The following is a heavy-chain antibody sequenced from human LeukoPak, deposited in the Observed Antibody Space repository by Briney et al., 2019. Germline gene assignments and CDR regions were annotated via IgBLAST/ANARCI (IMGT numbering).Heavy chain of an antibody. CDR3: AREWEYGLDY. Sequence: SQTLSLTCTVSGGSISSGSYYWSWIRQHPGKDLEWIGDIYYSGNTYYNPSLKSRVTISVDTSKNQFSLKLNSVTAADTAVYYCAREWEYGLDYWGQGTLVTVSS. CDR1: GGSISSGSYY. D-gene: IGHD1-26*01. J-gene: IGHJ4*02. CDR2: IYYSGNT. V-gene: IGHV4-31*03.